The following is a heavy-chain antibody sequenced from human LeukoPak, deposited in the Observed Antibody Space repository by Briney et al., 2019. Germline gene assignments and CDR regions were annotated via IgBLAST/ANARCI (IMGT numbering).Heavy chain of an antibody. CDR1: GFTFSSYA. CDR3: AKAYSYGYSFDY. Sequence: GGSLRLSCAASGFTFSSYAMSWVRQAPGKGLEWASAISGSGGSTYYADSVKGRFTISRDNSKNTLYLQMNSLRAEDTAVYYCAKAYSYGYSFDYWGQGTLVTVSS. J-gene: IGHJ4*02. CDR2: ISGSGGST. D-gene: IGHD5-18*01. V-gene: IGHV3-23*01.